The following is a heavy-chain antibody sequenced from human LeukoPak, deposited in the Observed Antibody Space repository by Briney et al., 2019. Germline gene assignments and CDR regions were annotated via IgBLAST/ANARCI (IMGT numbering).Heavy chain of an antibody. CDR1: GGSFSGYY. Sequence: PSETLSLTCAVYGGSFSGYYWSWIRQPPGKGLEWIGEINHSGGTNYNPSLKSRVTISVDTSKNQFSLKLSSVTAADTAVYYCARGLYYDFWSGYVYYFDYWGQGTLVTVSS. V-gene: IGHV4-34*01. CDR2: INHSGGT. D-gene: IGHD3-3*01. J-gene: IGHJ4*02. CDR3: ARGLYYDFWSGYVYYFDY.